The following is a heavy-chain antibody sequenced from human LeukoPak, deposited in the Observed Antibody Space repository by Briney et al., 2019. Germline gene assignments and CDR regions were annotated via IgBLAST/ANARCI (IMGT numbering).Heavy chain of an antibody. Sequence: PGRSLRLSCAASGFTFSSYGMHWVRQAPGKGLEWVAVISYDGSNKYYADSVKGRFTISRDNSKNTLYLQMNSLRAEDTAVYYCAKEGSAGLEYFQHWGQGTLVTVSS. CDR2: ISYDGSNK. D-gene: IGHD6-13*01. J-gene: IGHJ1*01. CDR1: GFTFSSYG. CDR3: AKEGSAGLEYFQH. V-gene: IGHV3-30*18.